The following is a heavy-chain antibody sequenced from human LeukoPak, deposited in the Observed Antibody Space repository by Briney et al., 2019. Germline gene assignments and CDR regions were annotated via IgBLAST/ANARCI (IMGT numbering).Heavy chain of an antibody. D-gene: IGHD4-23*01. CDR2: ISAYNGYT. J-gene: IGHJ4*02. Sequence: ASVKVSCKASGYTFTSYGISWVRQAPGQGLGWMGWISAYNGYTNYAQKLQGRVTMTEDTSTDTAYMELSSLRSEDTAVYYCATPSTVVTHWGLDYWGQGTLVTVSS. V-gene: IGHV1-18*01. CDR3: ATPSTVVTHWGLDY. CDR1: GYTFTSYG.